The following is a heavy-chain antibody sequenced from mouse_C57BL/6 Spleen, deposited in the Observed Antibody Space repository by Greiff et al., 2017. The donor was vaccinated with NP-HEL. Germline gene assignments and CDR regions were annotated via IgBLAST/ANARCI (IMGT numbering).Heavy chain of an antibody. CDR1: GYTFTSYD. V-gene: IGHV1-85*01. CDR3: ARDYYGTPGWYFDV. D-gene: IGHD1-1*01. CDR2: IYPRDGST. J-gene: IGHJ1*03. Sequence: VQLQQSGPELVKPGASVKLSCKASGYTFTSYDINWVKQRPGQGLEWIGWIYPRDGSTKYNEKFQGKATLTVDTSSSTAYMELHSLTSEDSAVYFCARDYYGTPGWYFDVWGTGTTVTVSS.